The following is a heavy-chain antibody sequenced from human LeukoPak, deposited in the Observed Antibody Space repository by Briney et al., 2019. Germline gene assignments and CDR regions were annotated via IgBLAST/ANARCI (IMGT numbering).Heavy chain of an antibody. V-gene: IGHV3-66*02. Sequence: GGSLRLSCAASGFTVSSNYMNWVRQAPGKGLEWVSVIYSGGSTYYADSVKGRFTISRDNSKNTLYLQMNSLRAEDTAVYYCARDKGWALGMDVWGQGTTVTVSS. J-gene: IGHJ6*02. CDR3: ARDKGWALGMDV. CDR2: IYSGGST. CDR1: GFTVSSNY. D-gene: IGHD6-19*01.